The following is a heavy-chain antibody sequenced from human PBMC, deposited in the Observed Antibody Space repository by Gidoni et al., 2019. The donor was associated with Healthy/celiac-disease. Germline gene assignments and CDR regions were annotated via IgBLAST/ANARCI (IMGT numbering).Heavy chain of an antibody. Sequence: EVQLLESGGGLVQPGGSLRLSCAASGFTFSSYAMSWVRQAPGKGLEWVSAISGSGGSTYYADSVKGRFTISRDNSKNTLYLQMNSLRAEDTAVYYCGGYFDWLLSYWFDHWGQGTLVTVSS. CDR2: ISGSGGST. CDR3: GGYFDWLLSYWFDH. V-gene: IGHV3-23*01. J-gene: IGHJ5*02. D-gene: IGHD3-9*01. CDR1: GFTFSSYA.